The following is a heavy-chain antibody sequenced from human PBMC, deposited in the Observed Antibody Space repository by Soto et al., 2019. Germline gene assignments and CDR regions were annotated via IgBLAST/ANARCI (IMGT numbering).Heavy chain of an antibody. CDR2: INHSGST. Sequence: SETLSLTCAVYGGSFSGYYWSWIRQPPGKGLEWIGEINHSGSTNYNPSLKSRVTISVDTSKNPFSLKLSSVTAADTAVYYCARSPYYDSSGYYFDYWGQGTLVTVSS. CDR1: GGSFSGYY. J-gene: IGHJ4*02. D-gene: IGHD3-22*01. CDR3: ARSPYYDSSGYYFDY. V-gene: IGHV4-34*01.